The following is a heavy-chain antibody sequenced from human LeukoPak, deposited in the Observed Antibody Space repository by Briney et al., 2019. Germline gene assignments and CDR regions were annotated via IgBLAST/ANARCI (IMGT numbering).Heavy chain of an antibody. CDR3: ARVRDYYDSSGYVGYYFDY. J-gene: IGHJ4*02. CDR1: GFTFRRYA. D-gene: IGHD3-22*01. CDR2: ISGSGTT. V-gene: IGHV3-23*01. Sequence: GGSLRLSCAASGFTFRRYAMTWVRQAPGKGLEWVSAISGSGTTYYADSVKGRFTISRDNSKNTLYLQMNSLRAEDTAVYYCARVRDYYDSSGYVGYYFDYWGQGTLVTVSS.